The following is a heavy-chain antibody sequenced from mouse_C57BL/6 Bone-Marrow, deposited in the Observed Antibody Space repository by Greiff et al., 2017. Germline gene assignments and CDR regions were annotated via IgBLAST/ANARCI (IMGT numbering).Heavy chain of an antibody. CDR3: ARGRYYYRSSKAWFAY. Sequence: QVQLQQSGPELVRPGVSVKISCKGSGYTFTDYAMHWVKQSHAKSLEWIGVISTYYGDASYNQKFKDKATMTVDKSSSTAYMELARLTSEDSADYCCARGRYYYRSSKAWFAYWGQGTLVTVSA. CDR2: ISTYYGDA. D-gene: IGHD1-1*01. J-gene: IGHJ3*01. CDR1: GYTFTDYA. V-gene: IGHV1-67*01.